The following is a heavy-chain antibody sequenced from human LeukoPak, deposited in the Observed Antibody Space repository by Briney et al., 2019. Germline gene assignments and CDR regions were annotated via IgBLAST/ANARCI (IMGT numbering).Heavy chain of an antibody. V-gene: IGHV3-30*02. D-gene: IGHD1-26*01. Sequence: GGSLRLSCAASGFTFSSYGMHWVRQASGKGLEWVAFIRYDGSNKYYADSVKGRFTISRDNSKNTLYLQMNSLRAEDTAVYYCARPRYSGSYWTGLFDYWGQGTLVTVSS. CDR2: IRYDGSNK. CDR3: ARPRYSGSYWTGLFDY. J-gene: IGHJ4*02. CDR1: GFTFSSYG.